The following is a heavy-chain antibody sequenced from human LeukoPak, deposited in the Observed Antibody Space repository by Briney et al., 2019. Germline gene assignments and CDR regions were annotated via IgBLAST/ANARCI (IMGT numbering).Heavy chain of an antibody. V-gene: IGHV4-39*07. CDR2: IYYSGST. J-gene: IGHJ4*02. D-gene: IGHD3-9*01. Sequence: TSETLSLTCTVSGGSISSSSYYWGWIRQPPGKGLEWIGSIYYSGSTYYNPSLKSRVTISVDTSKNQFSLKLSSVTAADTAVYYCARIRTRKDYDILTGYYNGYYFDYWGQGTLVTVSS. CDR1: GGSISSSSYY. CDR3: ARIRTRKDYDILTGYYNGYYFDY.